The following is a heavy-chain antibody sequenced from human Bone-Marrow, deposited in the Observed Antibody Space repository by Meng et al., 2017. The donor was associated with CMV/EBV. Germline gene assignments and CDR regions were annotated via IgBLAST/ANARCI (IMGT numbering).Heavy chain of an antibody. Sequence: GESLKISCAASGFTFSSYAMHWVRQAPGKGLEWVAVISYDGSNKYYADSVKGRFTISRDNSKNTLYLQMNSLRAEDTAVYYCASERITMIVVAYWGQGPLVTCSS. CDR1: GFTFSSYA. CDR3: ASERITMIVVAY. D-gene: IGHD3-22*01. V-gene: IGHV3-30-3*01. J-gene: IGHJ4*02. CDR2: ISYDGSNK.